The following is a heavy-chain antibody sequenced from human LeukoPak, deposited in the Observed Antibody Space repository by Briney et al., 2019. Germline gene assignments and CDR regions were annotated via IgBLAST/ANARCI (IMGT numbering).Heavy chain of an antibody. Sequence: ASVKVSCKASGYTFTGYYMHWVRQAPGQGLEWMGWINPKSGGTNYAQKFQGRVTMTRDTSISTAYMELSRLRSDDTAVYYCARDAEIGSWQERKDAFDIWGQGTMVTVSS. V-gene: IGHV1-2*02. D-gene: IGHD6-13*01. CDR2: INPKSGGT. CDR3: ARDAEIGSWQERKDAFDI. CDR1: GYTFTGYY. J-gene: IGHJ3*02.